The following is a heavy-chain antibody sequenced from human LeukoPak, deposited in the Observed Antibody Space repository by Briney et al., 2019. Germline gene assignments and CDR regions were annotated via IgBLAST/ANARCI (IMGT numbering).Heavy chain of an antibody. CDR1: GYSYTSYW. Sequence: GESLKISCKGSGYSYTSYWIGWVRQMPGKGLEWMGIIYPGDSDTRYSPSFQGQVTISADKSISTAYLQWSSLKASDTAMYYCARQGPNYGRYFDYWGQGTLVTVSS. J-gene: IGHJ4*02. CDR2: IYPGDSDT. V-gene: IGHV5-51*01. CDR3: ARQGPNYGRYFDY. D-gene: IGHD1-7*01.